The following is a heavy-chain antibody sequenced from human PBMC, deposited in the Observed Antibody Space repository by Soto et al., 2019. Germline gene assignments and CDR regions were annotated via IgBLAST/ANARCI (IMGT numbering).Heavy chain of an antibody. CDR2: ISAYNGNT. J-gene: IGHJ4*02. CDR3: ARDRSSSWPILDY. D-gene: IGHD6-13*01. CDR1: GYTFTSYG. V-gene: IGHV1-18*01. Sequence: QVQLVQSGAEVKKPGASVKVSCKASGYTFTSYGISWVRQAPGQGLEWMGWISAYNGNTNYAQKLQGRVTMTTDTSTSTAYKELRSLISDDTAVYYYARDRSSSWPILDYWGQGTLVTVSS.